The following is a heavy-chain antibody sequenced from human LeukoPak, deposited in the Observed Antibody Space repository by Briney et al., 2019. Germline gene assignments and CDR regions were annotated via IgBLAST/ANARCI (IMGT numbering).Heavy chain of an antibody. CDR2: ISSSSSTI. CDR1: GFTFSSYS. Sequence: QPGGSLRLSCAASGFTFSSYSMNWVRQAPGKGLEWVSYISSSSSTIYYADSVKGRFTISRDNAKNSLYLQMNSLRAEDTAVYYCARGSLDAGLYYYDSSGFGYWGQGTLVTVSS. CDR3: ARGSLDAGLYYYDSSGFGY. J-gene: IGHJ4*02. V-gene: IGHV3-48*04. D-gene: IGHD3-22*01.